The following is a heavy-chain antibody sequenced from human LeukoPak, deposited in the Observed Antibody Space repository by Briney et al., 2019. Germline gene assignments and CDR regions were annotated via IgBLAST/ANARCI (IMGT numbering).Heavy chain of an antibody. Sequence: TAGGSLRLSCAASGFTFSNAWMSWVRQAPGKGLEWVGRIQSKTDGGTAGYAAPVKGRFTISRDDSKNSLYLQMNSLKTEDTAVYYCTTAPYYDTAWKAFDIWGQGTMVTVSS. J-gene: IGHJ3*02. D-gene: IGHD3-22*01. CDR3: TTAPYYDTAWKAFDI. CDR1: GFTFSNAW. CDR2: IQSKTDGGTA. V-gene: IGHV3-15*01.